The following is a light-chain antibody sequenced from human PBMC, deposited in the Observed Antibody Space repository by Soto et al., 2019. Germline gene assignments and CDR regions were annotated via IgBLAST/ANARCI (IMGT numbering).Light chain of an antibody. Sequence: EIVLTQSPGTLSLSPGERATLSCRASQSVSGTYLAWYQQKPGQAPRLLIYGASSRATGIPDRFSGSGSGTDFTLTISRLEPEDFAVYYCKQYGSSPPYTFGQGTKLEI. J-gene: IGKJ2*01. V-gene: IGKV3-20*01. CDR1: QSVSGTY. CDR3: KQYGSSPPYT. CDR2: GAS.